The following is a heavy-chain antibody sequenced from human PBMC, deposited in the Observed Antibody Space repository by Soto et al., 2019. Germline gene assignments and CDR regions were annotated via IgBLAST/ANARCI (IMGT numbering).Heavy chain of an antibody. CDR1: GFSFGGYG. D-gene: IGHD5-12*01. Sequence: EVQLLESGGDLVQPGGSLRLSCAASGFSFGGYGMSWVRQAPGKGLEGVSARSGTGSTTYYADSVRGRFIISRDNSRDTLFLQMNSRRAEDTAVYLCAKASKEYTGYDLDYWGKGTVVTVSP. CDR2: RSGTGSTT. V-gene: IGHV3-23*01. CDR3: AKASKEYTGYDLDY. J-gene: IGHJ4*02.